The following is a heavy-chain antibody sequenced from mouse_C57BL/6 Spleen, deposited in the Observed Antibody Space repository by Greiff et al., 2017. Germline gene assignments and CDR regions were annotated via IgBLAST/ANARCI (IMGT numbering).Heavy chain of an antibody. CDR1: GFTFSDAW. V-gene: IGHV6-6*01. D-gene: IGHD2-4*01. CDR3: TLDDYDGGFAY. Sequence: EVQGVESGGGLVQPGGSMKLSCAASGFTFSDAWMDWVRQSPEKGLEWVAEIRNKANNHATYYAESVKGRFTISRDDSKSSVYLQMNSLRAEDTGIYYCTLDDYDGGFAYWGQGTLVTVSA. J-gene: IGHJ3*01. CDR2: IRNKANNHAT.